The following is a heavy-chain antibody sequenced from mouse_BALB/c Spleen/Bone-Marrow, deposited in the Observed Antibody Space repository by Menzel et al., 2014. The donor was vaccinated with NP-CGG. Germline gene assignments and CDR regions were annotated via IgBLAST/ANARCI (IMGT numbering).Heavy chain of an antibody. V-gene: IGHV7-3*02. CDR3: ASDKGSVFFDY. D-gene: IGHD1-3*01. Sequence: DVKLVESGGGLVQPGGSLRLSCATSGFTFTDHYMNWVRQPPGKALEWLGFIRNKANGYTTEYSASVKGRFTISRDNSQSILYLQMNTLRAEDSATYYCASDKGSVFFDYWGQGTTLTVSS. CDR1: GFTFTDHY. J-gene: IGHJ2*01. CDR2: IRNKANGYTT.